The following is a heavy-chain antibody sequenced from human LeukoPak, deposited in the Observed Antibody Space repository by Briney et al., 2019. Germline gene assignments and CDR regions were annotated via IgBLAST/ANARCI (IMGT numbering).Heavy chain of an antibody. CDR1: GFSFSCYA. J-gene: IGHJ6*02. D-gene: IGHD3-3*01. V-gene: IGHV3-64*01. Sequence: GGSLRLSCGAHGFSFSCYAMHSVRQAPGKGLEYVSAISSNGGSTYYANSVKGRFTISRDNSKNTLYLQMGSLRAEDMAVYYCSSGDYDVSSGYPRYSYYGMDVWGQGTTVTVSS. CDR2: ISSNGGST. CDR3: SSGDYDVSSGYPRYSYYGMDV.